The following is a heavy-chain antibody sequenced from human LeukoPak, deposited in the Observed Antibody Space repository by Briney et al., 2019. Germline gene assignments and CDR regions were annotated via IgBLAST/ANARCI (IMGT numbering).Heavy chain of an antibody. J-gene: IGHJ4*02. CDR3: AREPIYGLNFDY. CDR1: GFTFSSYS. V-gene: IGHV3-21*01. Sequence: PGGSLRLSCAAPGFTFSSYSMNWVRQAPGKGLEWVSSISSSGSYIYYADSVKGRFTISRDNANKSLYLQLNSLRAEDTAVYFCAREPIYGLNFDYWGQGTLVTVSS. D-gene: IGHD2/OR15-2a*01. CDR2: ISSSGSYI.